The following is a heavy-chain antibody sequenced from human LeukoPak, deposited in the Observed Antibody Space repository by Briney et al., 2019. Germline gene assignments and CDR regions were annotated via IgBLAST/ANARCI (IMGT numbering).Heavy chain of an antibody. V-gene: IGHV3-23*01. CDR3: AKDLRDNYYYYGMDV. J-gene: IGHJ6*02. Sequence: GGSLRPSCAASGFTFSSYAMSWVRQAPGKGLEWVSAISGSGGSTYYADSVKGRFTISRDNSKNTLCLQMNSLRAEDTAVYYCAKDLRDNYYYYGMDVWGQGTTVTVSS. D-gene: IGHD4-17*01. CDR1: GFTFSSYA. CDR2: ISGSGGST.